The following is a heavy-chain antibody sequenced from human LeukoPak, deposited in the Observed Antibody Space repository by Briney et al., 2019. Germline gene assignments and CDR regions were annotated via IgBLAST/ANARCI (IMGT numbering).Heavy chain of an antibody. Sequence: PGGSVTLSCAVSGHTFSSYAMRWARQAPGRGLLWVSAISGSCGSRYYGDSVKGRFTISRDNSKSTLYLQMNSLRAEDTAVYYCANFPQPVGPNTIFGVVVNYWGQGTLVTVSS. J-gene: IGHJ4*02. CDR2: ISGSCGSR. CDR1: GHTFSSYA. D-gene: IGHD3-3*01. CDR3: ANFPQPVGPNTIFGVVVNY. V-gene: IGHV3-23*01.